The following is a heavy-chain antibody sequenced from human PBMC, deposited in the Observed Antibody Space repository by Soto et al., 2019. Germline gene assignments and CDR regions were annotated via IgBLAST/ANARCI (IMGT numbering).Heavy chain of an antibody. V-gene: IGHV3-21*01. CDR2: ISSSGSFK. Sequence: GSLRLSCAAPVFSFSSDSMGWVRQAPGKGLEWVSSISSSGSFKNYADSVKGRFTISRDNAKNSLYLLLSGLKEEDTAVYYCARDPPTGTTLEWADSWGQGTLVTVSS. CDR3: ARDPPTGTTLEWADS. J-gene: IGHJ4*02. CDR1: VFSFSSDS. D-gene: IGHD1-7*01.